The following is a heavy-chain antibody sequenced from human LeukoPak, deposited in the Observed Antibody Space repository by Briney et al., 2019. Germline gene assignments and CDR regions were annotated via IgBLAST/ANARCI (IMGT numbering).Heavy chain of an antibody. J-gene: IGHJ5*02. CDR1: GYTFTGYD. Sequence: ASVKVSCKASGYTFTGYDINWVRQATGQGLEWMGWMNPNSGNTGYAQKFQGRVTMTRNTSISTAYMELSSLRSEDTAVYYCARGAAAAGNWFDPWGQGTLVTVSS. V-gene: IGHV1-8*01. CDR2: MNPNSGNT. CDR3: ARGAAAAGNWFDP. D-gene: IGHD6-13*01.